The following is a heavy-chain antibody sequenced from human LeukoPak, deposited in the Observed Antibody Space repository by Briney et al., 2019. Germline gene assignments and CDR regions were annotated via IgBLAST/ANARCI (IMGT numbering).Heavy chain of an antibody. D-gene: IGHD4-23*01. J-gene: IGHJ3*02. CDR2: IYYSGST. V-gene: IGHV4-30-4*01. CDR1: GGSISRGDYY. CDR3: AGGYDYGGNADALDI. Sequence: SETLSLTCTVSGGSISRGDYYWSWLRQPPGKGLEWLGYIYYSGSTYYNPSLKSRVTISVDTSKNQFSLKLSSVTAADTAVYYCAGGYDYGGNADALDICGQGTMVTVSS.